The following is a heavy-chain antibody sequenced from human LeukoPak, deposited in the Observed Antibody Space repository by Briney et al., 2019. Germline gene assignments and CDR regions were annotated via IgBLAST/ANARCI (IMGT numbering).Heavy chain of an antibody. CDR1: GYRFATYW. CDR2: IYPDDSDT. D-gene: IGHD1-26*01. V-gene: IGHV5-51*01. J-gene: IGHJ4*02. CDR3: ARRRDLYSGSYYPFDY. Sequence: GESLKISCKGSGYRFATYWIGWVRQMPGKGLEWMGIIYPDDSDTRYSPSFQGQVTISADKSISTAYLQWSSLKASDTAMYYCARRRDLYSGSYYPFDYWGQGTLVTVSS.